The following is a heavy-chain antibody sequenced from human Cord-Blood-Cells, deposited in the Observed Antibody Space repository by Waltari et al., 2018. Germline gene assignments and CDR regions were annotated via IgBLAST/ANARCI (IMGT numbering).Heavy chain of an antibody. CDR2: IYYSGST. CDR3: ARQVATIRDAFDI. CDR1: GCSISSSSYY. Sequence: QLQLQESAPGLVKPSETLSLTCTVSGCSISSSSYYWGGIGQPPGKGLEWIGSIYYSGSTYYNPSLKSRVTISVDTSKNQFSLKLGSVTAADTAVYYCARQVATIRDAFDIWGQGTMVTVSS. D-gene: IGHD5-12*01. J-gene: IGHJ3*02. V-gene: IGHV4-39*01.